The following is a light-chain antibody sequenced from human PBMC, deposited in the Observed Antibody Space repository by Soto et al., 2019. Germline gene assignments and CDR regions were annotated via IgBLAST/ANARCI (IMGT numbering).Light chain of an antibody. Sequence: DIQMTQSPSAMSASVGDRVTITCRASQGISNYLAWFQHKPGKVPKRLIYAASNLQSGLPSRFSGSGSGTEFTITISRLHPEDFAKYYCLQHNSYCHFGGGTKVEIK. V-gene: IGKV1-17*03. J-gene: IGKJ4*01. CDR3: LQHNSYCH. CDR1: QGISNY. CDR2: AAS.